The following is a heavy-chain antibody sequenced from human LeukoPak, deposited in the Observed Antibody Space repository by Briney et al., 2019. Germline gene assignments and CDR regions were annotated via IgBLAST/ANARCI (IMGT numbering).Heavy chain of an antibody. V-gene: IGHV4-39*07. CDR2: IYYSGST. J-gene: IGHJ5*02. CDR3: ARLGLPRSWFDP. Sequence: PSETLSLTCTVSGGSISSSSYYWGWIRQPPGKGLEWIGSIYYSGSTYYNPSLKSRVTISVDTSKNQFSLKLSSVTAADTAVYYCARLGLPRSWFDPWGQGTLVTVSS. CDR1: GGSISSSSYY. D-gene: IGHD5-18*01.